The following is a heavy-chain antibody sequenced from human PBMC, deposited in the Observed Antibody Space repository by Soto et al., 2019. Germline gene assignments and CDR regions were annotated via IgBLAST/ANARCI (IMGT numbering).Heavy chain of an antibody. CDR3: ARVSIAVAGIAYYFDY. J-gene: IGHJ4*02. CDR2: VSHDGSNK. V-gene: IGHV3-30-3*01. CDR1: GFSFSSCA. Sequence: QVQLVESGGGVVQPGRSLRLSCAASGFSFSSCAMHWVRQAPGKGLEWVAVVSHDGSNKYYADSVKGRVTISRDTSINTVYLQMTSLRSEDTALYFCARVSIAVAGIAYYFDYWGQGTRVTVSS. D-gene: IGHD6-19*01.